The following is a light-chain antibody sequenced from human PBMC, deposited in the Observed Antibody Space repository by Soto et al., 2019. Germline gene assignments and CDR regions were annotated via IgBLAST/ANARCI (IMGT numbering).Light chain of an antibody. CDR3: QKYNECPSIT. V-gene: IGKV3-15*01. CDR2: GAS. J-gene: IGKJ5*01. Sequence: EIVMTQSPATLSVSPGETATLSCRASQSVGSYLAWYQQRPGQAPRLLIYGASTRATGVPASFSGSGSGTEFTLTISNLQSEDFAVYYCQKYNECPSITFGQGIRLEI. CDR1: QSVGSY.